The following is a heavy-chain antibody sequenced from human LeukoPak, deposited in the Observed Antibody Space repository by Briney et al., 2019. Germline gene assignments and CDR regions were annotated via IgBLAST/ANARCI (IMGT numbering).Heavy chain of an antibody. V-gene: IGHV4-34*01. Sequence: SETLSLTCAVYGGSFSGYYWSGIRQPPGKGLEWIGEINHSGSTNYNPSLKSRVTISVDTSKNQFSLKLSSVTAADTAVYYCATVVARAYYDILTNYRRGWFDPWGQGTLVTVSS. CDR3: ATVVARAYYDILTNYRRGWFDP. CDR2: INHSGST. CDR1: GGSFSGYY. D-gene: IGHD3-9*01. J-gene: IGHJ5*02.